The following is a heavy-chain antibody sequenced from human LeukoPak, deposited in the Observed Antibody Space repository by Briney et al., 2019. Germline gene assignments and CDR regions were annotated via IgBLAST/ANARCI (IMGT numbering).Heavy chain of an antibody. CDR3: ARGYSSGWYSPRN. D-gene: IGHD6-19*01. Sequence: SGGSLRLSCAASGFAFSSYWMSWVRQAPGKGLEWVANIKRDGSDTYYVDSVKGRFTISRDNAKNSLYLQLNSLRVEVTAVYYCARGYSSGWYSPRNWGQGTLVTVSS. J-gene: IGHJ4*02. CDR1: GFAFSSYW. V-gene: IGHV3-7*04. CDR2: IKRDGSDT.